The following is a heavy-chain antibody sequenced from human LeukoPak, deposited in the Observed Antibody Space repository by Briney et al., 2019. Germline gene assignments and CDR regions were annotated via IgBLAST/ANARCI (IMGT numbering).Heavy chain of an antibody. CDR3: AKESGKFDY. J-gene: IGHJ4*02. Sequence: GGSLRLSCVASGLPIADFAMHWVRQAPGKGLEWVSLISGDGVSTFCADSVKGRFSISRDNSKNSLYLEMNSLRTEDAAMYYCAKESGKFDYWGQGTLVAVSS. V-gene: IGHV3-43*02. CDR2: ISGDGVST. CDR1: GLPIADFA.